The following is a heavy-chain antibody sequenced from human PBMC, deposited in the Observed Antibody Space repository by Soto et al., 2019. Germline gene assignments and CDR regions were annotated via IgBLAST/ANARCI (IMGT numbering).Heavy chain of an antibody. D-gene: IGHD2-21*02. Sequence: QVQLMQSGAEVKKPGASVKVSCKASGNTFTNYYIHWVRQAPGQGLEWMGTITPSGGHTTYAQKLLGRVTMTRDTSTSTLSMELTSLRSEDTALYYCAGGGHVVVVTAAFDYWGQGTLVTVSS. CDR2: ITPSGGHT. V-gene: IGHV1-46*04. CDR3: AGGGHVVVVTAAFDY. CDR1: GNTFTNYY. J-gene: IGHJ4*02.